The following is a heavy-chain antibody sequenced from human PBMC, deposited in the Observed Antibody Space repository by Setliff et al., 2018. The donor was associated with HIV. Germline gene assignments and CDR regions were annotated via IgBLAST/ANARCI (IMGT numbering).Heavy chain of an antibody. CDR3: ERGMDYYDTSGYYQYYFDY. Sequence: EASVKVSCKASGYTFTSYGISWVRQAPGQGLEWMGWINPKSDGTNYAQKFQGWITLTRDTSISTAYTELSRLRSDDTAVYYCERGMDYYDTSGYYQYYFDYWGQGTPVTVSS. J-gene: IGHJ4*02. CDR1: GYTFTSYG. V-gene: IGHV1-2*04. CDR2: INPKSDGT. D-gene: IGHD3-22*01.